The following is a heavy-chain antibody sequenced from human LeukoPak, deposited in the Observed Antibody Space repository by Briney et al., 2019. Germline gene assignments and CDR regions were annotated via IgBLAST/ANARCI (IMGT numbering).Heavy chain of an antibody. CDR3: ARTYIVLMVYARGYFDY. Sequence: GASVKVSCKASGYTFTGYYMHWVRQAPGQGLEWMGWISAYNGNTNYAQKLQGRVTMTTDTSTSTAYMELRSLRSEDTAVYYCARTYIVLMVYARGYFDYWGQGTLVTVSS. V-gene: IGHV1-18*04. CDR2: ISAYNGNT. J-gene: IGHJ4*02. CDR1: GYTFTGYY. D-gene: IGHD2-8*01.